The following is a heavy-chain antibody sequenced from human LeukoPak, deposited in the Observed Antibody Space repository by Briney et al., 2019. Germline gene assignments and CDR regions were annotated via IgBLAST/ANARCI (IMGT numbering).Heavy chain of an antibody. V-gene: IGHV4-39*01. CDR3: ARHGRFVATIDY. D-gene: IGHD5-12*01. CDR1: GGSISSSSYY. CDR2: IYYSGST. Sequence: SSETLSLTCTVSGGSISSSSYYWGWIRQPPGKGLEWIGSIYYSGSTYYNPSLKSRVTISVDTSKNQFSLKLSSVTAADTAVYYCARHGRFVATIDYWGQGTLVIVSS. J-gene: IGHJ4*02.